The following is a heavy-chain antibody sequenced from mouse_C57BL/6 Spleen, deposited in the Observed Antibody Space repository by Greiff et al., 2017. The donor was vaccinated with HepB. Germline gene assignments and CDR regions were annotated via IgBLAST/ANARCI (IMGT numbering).Heavy chain of an antibody. CDR3: ARAQTGPPYYFDY. J-gene: IGHJ2*01. CDR2: ISDGGSYT. CDR1: GFTFSSYA. V-gene: IGHV5-4*01. Sequence: EVQLVESGGGLVKPGGSLKLSCAASGFTFSSYAMSWVRQTPEKRLEWVATISDGGSYTYYPDNVKGRFTISRDNAKNNLYLQMSHLKSEDTAMYYCARAQTGPPYYFDYWGQGTTLTVSS. D-gene: IGHD4-1*01.